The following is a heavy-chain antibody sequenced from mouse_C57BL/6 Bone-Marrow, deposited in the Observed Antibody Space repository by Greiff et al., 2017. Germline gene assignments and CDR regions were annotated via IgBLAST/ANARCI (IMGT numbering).Heavy chain of an antibody. D-gene: IGHD1-1*01. CDR2: ISNGGGST. J-gene: IGHJ1*03. CDR1: GFTFSDYY. V-gene: IGHV5-12*01. Sequence: EVKLVESGGGLVQPGGSLKLSCAASGFTFSDYYMYWVRQTPEKRLEWVAHISNGGGSTYYPDTVKGRFTISRDNAKNTLYLQMSRLKSEDTAMYYCAADYYGSSYFWYFDVWGTGTTVTVSS. CDR3: AADYYGSSYFWYFDV.